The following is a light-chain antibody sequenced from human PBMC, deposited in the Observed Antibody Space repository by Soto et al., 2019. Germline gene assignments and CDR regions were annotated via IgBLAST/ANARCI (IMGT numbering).Light chain of an antibody. J-gene: IGKJ1*01. V-gene: IGKV3-20*01. CDR2: GIF. CDR1: QSVGSDY. CDR3: HQFGSSPRT. Sequence: EIVLTQSPRTLSLSPGERATLSCRASQSVGSDYVAWYQHRPGQAPRLLFSGIFRRATGIPDRFSGSGSGTDFTLTINRLEPEEFAVYYCHQFGSSPRTCGQGIKV.